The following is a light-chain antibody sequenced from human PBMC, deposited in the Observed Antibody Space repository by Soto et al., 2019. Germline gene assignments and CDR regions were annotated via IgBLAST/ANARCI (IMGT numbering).Light chain of an antibody. Sequence: QSVLTQPPSVSGAPGQSVTISCIGSGSNIGAGYEVHWYQQLPGVAPKLLIFDTINRPSGVPGRFSGSKSGASAPLAITGLLPEDEADFFCQSFDTNLTAVLFGGGTKLTVL. CDR1: GSNIGAGYE. CDR3: QSFDTNLTAVL. V-gene: IGLV1-40*01. CDR2: DTI. J-gene: IGLJ2*01.